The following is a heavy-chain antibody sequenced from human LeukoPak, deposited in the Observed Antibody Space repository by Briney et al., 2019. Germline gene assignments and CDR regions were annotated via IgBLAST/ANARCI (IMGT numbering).Heavy chain of an antibody. V-gene: IGHV3-23*01. D-gene: IGHD3-10*01. CDR3: AKGTLLWFGELLFSQYYFDY. CDR2: ISGSGGST. J-gene: IGHJ4*02. Sequence: GGSLRLSCAASGFTFSSYAMSWVRQAPGKGLEWVSAISGSGGSTYYADSVKGRFTISRDNSKNTLYLQMNSPRAEDTAVYYCAKGTLLWFGELLFSQYYFDYWGQGTLVTVSS. CDR1: GFTFSSYA.